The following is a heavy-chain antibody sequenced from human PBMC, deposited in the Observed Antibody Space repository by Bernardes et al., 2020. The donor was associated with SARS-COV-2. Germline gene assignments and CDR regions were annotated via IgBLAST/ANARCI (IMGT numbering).Heavy chain of an antibody. CDR2: IFYSGST. J-gene: IGHJ5*02. CDR3: AGSTSRRNWFDP. D-gene: IGHD3-10*01. V-gene: IGHV4-59*01. CDR1: GGSISDYY. Sequence: SETLSLTCSVSGGSISDYYWSWIRQTPGKGLEWIGNIFYSGSTRYNPSLNSRVTISVDTSKNQSFLRLRSVTAADTAVYYCAGSTSRRNWFDPWGQGTLVTVSS.